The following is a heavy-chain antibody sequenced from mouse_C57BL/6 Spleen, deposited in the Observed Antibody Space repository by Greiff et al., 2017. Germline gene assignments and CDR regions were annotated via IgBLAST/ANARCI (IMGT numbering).Heavy chain of an antibody. D-gene: IGHD2-4*01. V-gene: IGHV5-17*01. CDR2: ISSGSSTI. CDR3: ASSMITPYWYFDV. J-gene: IGHJ1*03. CDR1: GFTFSDYG. Sequence: EVMLVESGGGLVKPGGSLKLSCAASGFTFSDYGMHWVRQAPEKGLEWVAYISSGSSTIYYADTVKGRFTISRDTDKNTLFLQMTSLRSEDTAMYYCASSMITPYWYFDVWGTGTTVTVSS.